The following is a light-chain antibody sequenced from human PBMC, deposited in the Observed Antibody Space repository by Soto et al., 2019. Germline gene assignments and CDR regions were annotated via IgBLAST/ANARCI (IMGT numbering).Light chain of an antibody. CDR2: DAS. CDR1: QSVRSY. V-gene: IGKV3-11*01. Sequence: IVLTQSPATLSLSPGERATLSCRASQSVRSYLAWYQQKPGQAPRLLIYDASNRATGIPARFSGSGSGTDFTLTISSLGPEDFAVYYCQQRSNWHRTCGQGTKLEIK. J-gene: IGKJ2*02. CDR3: QQRSNWHRT.